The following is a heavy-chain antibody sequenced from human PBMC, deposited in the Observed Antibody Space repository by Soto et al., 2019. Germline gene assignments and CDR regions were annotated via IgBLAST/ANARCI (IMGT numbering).Heavy chain of an antibody. Sequence: PGESLKISCKGSGYSFTSYWIGWVRQMPGKGLEWMGIIYPGDSDTRYSPSFQGQVTISADKSISTAYLQWSSLKASDTAMYYCARLKSCQYSGYDCPLLYWGQGTLVTVSS. CDR3: ARLKSCQYSGYDCPLLY. D-gene: IGHD5-12*01. CDR1: GYSFTSYW. CDR2: IYPGDSDT. V-gene: IGHV5-51*01. J-gene: IGHJ4*02.